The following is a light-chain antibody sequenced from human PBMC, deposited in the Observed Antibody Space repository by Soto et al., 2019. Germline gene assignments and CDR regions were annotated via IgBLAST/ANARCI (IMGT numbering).Light chain of an antibody. Sequence: EIVLTQSPATLSLSPGERATLSCSASQSVTSYLAWYQHKPGQPPRLLIHDASIRATGIPARFSASGSGTDFTLTISSLEPEDFAVYYCQQRSNWPLYTFGQGTRLEI. V-gene: IGKV3-11*01. CDR3: QQRSNWPLYT. CDR2: DAS. J-gene: IGKJ2*01. CDR1: QSVTSY.